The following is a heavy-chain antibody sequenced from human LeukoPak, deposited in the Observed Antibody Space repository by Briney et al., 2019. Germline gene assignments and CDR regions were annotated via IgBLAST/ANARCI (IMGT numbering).Heavy chain of an antibody. CDR3: ARVPVPAVDYYYYYYMDV. CDR1: GFTFISYG. CDR2: ISDEGSNK. V-gene: IGHV3-30*03. D-gene: IGHD2-2*01. J-gene: IGHJ6*03. Sequence: GGALRLSCAASGFTFISYGMHWVRQAPGKGLERGAVISDEGSNKYYADSVRGRFTISRDNSKNTLYLQMNSLRAEDTAVYYCARVPVPAVDYYYYYYMDVWGKGTTVTVSS.